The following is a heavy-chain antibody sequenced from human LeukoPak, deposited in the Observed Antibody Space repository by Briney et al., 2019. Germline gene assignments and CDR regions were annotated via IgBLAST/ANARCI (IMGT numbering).Heavy chain of an antibody. J-gene: IGHJ6*02. Sequence: GGSLRLSCAASRFTLSSYWMHWVRQAQGKGMGWVSRINSDGSGTSYADSVKGRFTISRDNAKNTLYLQMNSLRAEDTAVYYCARVGQQLVEFYYYYYGMDVWGQGTTVTVSS. CDR3: ARVGQQLVEFYYYYYGMDV. CDR1: RFTLSSYW. CDR2: INSDGSGT. D-gene: IGHD6-13*01. V-gene: IGHV3-74*01.